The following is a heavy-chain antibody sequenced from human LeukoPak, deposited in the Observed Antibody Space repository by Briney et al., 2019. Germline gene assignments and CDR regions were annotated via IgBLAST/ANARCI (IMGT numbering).Heavy chain of an antibody. Sequence: PSDTLSLTCAVYGGPFSGYYWSWIRQPPGKGLEWIGEINHSGSTNYNPSLKSRVTISVDTSKNQFSLKLSSVTAADTAVYYCARGLWDVRGWYGYWGQGTLVTVSS. V-gene: IGHV4-34*01. CDR3: ARGLWDVRGWYGY. J-gene: IGHJ4*02. CDR2: INHSGST. CDR1: GGPFSGYY. D-gene: IGHD6-19*01.